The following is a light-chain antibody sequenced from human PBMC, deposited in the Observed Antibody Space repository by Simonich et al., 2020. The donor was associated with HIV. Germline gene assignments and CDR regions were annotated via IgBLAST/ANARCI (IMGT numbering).Light chain of an antibody. CDR2: DAS. CDR1: QSVNSY. V-gene: IGKV3-11*01. Sequence: EIVLTQFPATLSLSPGERATLSCRARQSVNSYLAWYQQKPGQAPRLLIYDASNRATGIPARFSGSGSGTDFTLTISSLEPEDFAVYYCQQRSNYTFGQGTKLEIK. CDR3: QQRSNYT. J-gene: IGKJ2*01.